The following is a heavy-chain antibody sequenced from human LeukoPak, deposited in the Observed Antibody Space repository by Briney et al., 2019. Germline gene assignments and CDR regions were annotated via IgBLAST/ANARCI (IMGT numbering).Heavy chain of an antibody. V-gene: IGHV3-48*04. CDR1: GFTFSSYS. Sequence: GGSLRLSCAASGFTFSSYSMNWVRQAPGKGLEWVSYISSSSSNIYYADSVKGRFTISRDNAKNSLYLQMNSLRAEDTAVYYCAKGIAVAGSYYFDYWGQGTLVTVSS. D-gene: IGHD6-19*01. CDR2: ISSSSSNI. J-gene: IGHJ4*02. CDR3: AKGIAVAGSYYFDY.